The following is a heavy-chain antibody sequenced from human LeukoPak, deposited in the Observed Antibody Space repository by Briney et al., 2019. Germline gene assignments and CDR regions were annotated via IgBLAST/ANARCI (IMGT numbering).Heavy chain of an antibody. Sequence: PGGSMRLSCAASGFTFSNYSMNWVRQAPGKGLEWVSYISSSSSTIYYADSVKGRFTISRDNAKNSLYLQMNSLRAEDTAVYYCARDPSPYCSGGSCVTDYWGQGTLVTVSS. CDR3: ARDPSPYCSGGSCVTDY. CDR2: ISSSSSTI. J-gene: IGHJ4*02. V-gene: IGHV3-48*01. CDR1: GFTFSNYS. D-gene: IGHD2-15*01.